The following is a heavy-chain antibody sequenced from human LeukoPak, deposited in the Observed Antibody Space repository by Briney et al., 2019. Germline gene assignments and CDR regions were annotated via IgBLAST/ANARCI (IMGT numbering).Heavy chain of an antibody. CDR2: ILPIFGTT. J-gene: IGHJ3*02. CDR3: GRVSCGGNCYSLIGTFDI. D-gene: IGHD2-15*01. CDR1: GYTFTSYG. Sequence: SVKVSCKASGYTFTSYGISWVRQAPGQGLEWMGGILPIFGTTNYAQKFQARVTITADESTSTAYMEMSSLRSEDTAVYYCGRVSCGGNCYSLIGTFDIRGQGTMVTVSS. V-gene: IGHV1-69*13.